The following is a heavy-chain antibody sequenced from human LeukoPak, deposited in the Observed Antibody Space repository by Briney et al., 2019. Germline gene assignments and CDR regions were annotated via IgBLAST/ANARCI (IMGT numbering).Heavy chain of an antibody. V-gene: IGHV3-11*04. CDR1: GFTFSDYY. CDR2: IGSSGSTI. Sequence: GGSLRLSCAASGFTFSDYYMSWIRQAPGKGLGWVSYIGSSGSTIYYADSVKGRFTISRDNAKNSLYLQMNSLRAEDTAVYYCARDLGSSVTEWLLKDYWGQGTLVTVSS. CDR3: ARDLGSSVTEWLLKDY. J-gene: IGHJ4*02. D-gene: IGHD3-3*01.